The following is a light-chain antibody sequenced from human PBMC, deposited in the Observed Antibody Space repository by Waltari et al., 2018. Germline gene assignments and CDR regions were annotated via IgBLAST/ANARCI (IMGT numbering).Light chain of an antibody. V-gene: IGLV2-14*01. CDR1: SNDVGASSY. J-gene: IGLJ3*02. CDR2: EVS. Sequence: QSALTQPASVSGSPGQSITISCSGTSNDVGASSYVYWYQHHPGTAPKLMIFEVSNRPSGVSDRFSGSKSGNTASLTISGLQAEDEADYYCSSFTTTSTWVFGGGTKLTVL. CDR3: SSFTTTSTWV.